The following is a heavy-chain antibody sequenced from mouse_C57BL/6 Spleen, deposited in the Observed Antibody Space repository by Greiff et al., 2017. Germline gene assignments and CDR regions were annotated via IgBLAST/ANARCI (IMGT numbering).Heavy chain of an antibody. V-gene: IGHV1-7*01. CDR1: GYTFTSYW. D-gene: IGHD2-3*01. CDR3: AREKDGYYGGGWAY. Sequence: VQLQQSGAELAKPGASVKLSCKASGYTFTSYWMHWVKQRPGQGLEWIGYINPSSGYTKYNQTFKDKATLTAEKSSSTAYMQRSSLTYEDSAVYYCAREKDGYYGGGWAYRGQGTLVTVSA. CDR2: INPSSGYT. J-gene: IGHJ3*01.